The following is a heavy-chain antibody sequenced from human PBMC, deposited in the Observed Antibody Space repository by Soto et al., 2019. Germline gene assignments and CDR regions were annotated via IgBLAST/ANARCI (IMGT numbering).Heavy chain of an antibody. Sequence: GGSLRLSCAASGFTFDRYGMHWVCQAPGKGLEWVAVIWSDGSTEYYADSVKGRFTISRDNSKNTMYLQMNSLRGEDTGVYYCARGRIPSAIFDWFDPWGQGTLVTVSS. CDR2: IWSDGSTE. D-gene: IGHD2-2*01. J-gene: IGHJ5*02. V-gene: IGHV3-33*01. CDR3: ARGRIPSAIFDWFDP. CDR1: GFTFDRYG.